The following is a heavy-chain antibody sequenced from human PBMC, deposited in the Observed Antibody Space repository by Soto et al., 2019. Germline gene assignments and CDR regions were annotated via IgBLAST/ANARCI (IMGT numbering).Heavy chain of an antibody. Sequence: SETLSLTCTVSGGSISSYYWSWIRQPPGKGLEWIGYIYYSGSTNYNPSLKSRVTISVDTSKNQFSLKLSSVTAADTAVYYCARDFTAEGVYYFDYWGQGTLVTVSS. CDR2: IYYSGST. D-gene: IGHD3-16*01. CDR3: ARDFTAEGVYYFDY. CDR1: GGSISSYY. J-gene: IGHJ4*02. V-gene: IGHV4-59*01.